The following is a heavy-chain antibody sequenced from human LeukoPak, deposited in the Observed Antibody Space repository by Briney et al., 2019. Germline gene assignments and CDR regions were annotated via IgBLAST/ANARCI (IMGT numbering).Heavy chain of an antibody. D-gene: IGHD2-2*01. Sequence: PGGSLRLSCAASGFTVSSNYMSWVRQAPGKGLEWVSAISGSGGSTYYADSVKGRFTISRDNSKNTLYLQMNSLRAEDTAVYYCAKAPDCSSTSCLRDYWGQGTLVTVSS. CDR1: GFTVSSNY. CDR3: AKAPDCSSTSCLRDY. CDR2: ISGSGGST. J-gene: IGHJ4*02. V-gene: IGHV3-23*01.